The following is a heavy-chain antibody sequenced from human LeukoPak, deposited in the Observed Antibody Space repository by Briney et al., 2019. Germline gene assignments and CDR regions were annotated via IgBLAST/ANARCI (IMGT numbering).Heavy chain of an antibody. CDR3: ARAPPSGNSISSYRRHFDH. CDR2: INPNSGGT. J-gene: IGHJ4*02. D-gene: IGHD2-2*01. Sequence: ASVKVSCKASGYTFSDYYVAWVRQAPGQGLEWMGWINPNSGGTKYAQKFQGRVTMTSDTSISTVYMDLNRLTSDDTAVYSCARAPPSGNSISSYRRHFDHWGRGTLVTVSS. V-gene: IGHV1-2*02. CDR1: GYTFSDYY.